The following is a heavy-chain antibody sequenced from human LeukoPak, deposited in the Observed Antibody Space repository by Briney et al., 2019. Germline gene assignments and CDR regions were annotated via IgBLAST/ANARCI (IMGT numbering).Heavy chain of an antibody. Sequence: GGSLRLSCAASGFPFSTYWMHWVRQAPGEGLVWVSRSNIDGRTTSYADSVKGRFTISRDNAKNMLYLQMNSLRAEDTAVYYCARIEDRGAAFDSWGQGTPVTVSS. CDR2: SNIDGRTT. CDR1: GFPFSTYW. CDR3: ARIEDRGAAFDS. J-gene: IGHJ4*02. V-gene: IGHV3-74*01. D-gene: IGHD3-22*01.